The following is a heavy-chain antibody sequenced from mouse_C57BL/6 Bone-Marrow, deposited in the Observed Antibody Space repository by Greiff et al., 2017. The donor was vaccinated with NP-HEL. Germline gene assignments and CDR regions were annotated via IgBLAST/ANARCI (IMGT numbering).Heavy chain of an antibody. CDR3: ARYSWGGY. V-gene: IGHV1-82*01. Sequence: QVQLKESGPELVKPGASVKISCKASGYAFSSSWMNWVKQRPGKGLEWIGRIYPGDGDTNYNGKFKGKATLTADKSSSTAYMQLSSLTSEDSAVYFCARYSWGGYWGQGTTLTVSS. CDR2: IYPGDGDT. CDR1: GYAFSSSW. J-gene: IGHJ2*01.